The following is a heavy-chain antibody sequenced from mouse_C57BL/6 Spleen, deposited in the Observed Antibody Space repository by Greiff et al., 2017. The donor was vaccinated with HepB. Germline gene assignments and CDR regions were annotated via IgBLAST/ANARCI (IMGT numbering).Heavy chain of an antibody. CDR3: ARGAQATGFAY. V-gene: IGHV1-54*01. CDR1: GYAFTNYL. Sequence: QVQLKESGAELVRPGTSVKVSCKASGYAFTNYLIEWVKQRPGQGLEWIGVINPGSGGTNYNEKFKGKATLTADKSSSTAYMQLSSLTSEDSAVYFCARGAQATGFAYWGQGTLVTVSA. D-gene: IGHD3-2*02. CDR2: INPGSGGT. J-gene: IGHJ3*01.